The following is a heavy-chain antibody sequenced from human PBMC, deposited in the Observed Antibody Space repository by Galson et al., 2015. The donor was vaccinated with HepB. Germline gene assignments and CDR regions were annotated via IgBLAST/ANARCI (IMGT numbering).Heavy chain of an antibody. V-gene: IGHV1-69*13. D-gene: IGHD6-13*01. J-gene: IGHJ6*03. CDR3: ASVGSSWYTGAYYYYMDV. Sequence: SVKVSCKASGGTFSSYAISWVRQAPGQGLEWMGGIIPIFGTANYAQKFQGRVTITADESASTAYMELSSLRSEDTAVYYCASVGSSWYTGAYYYYMDVWGKGTTVTVSS. CDR2: IIPIFGTA. CDR1: GGTFSSYA.